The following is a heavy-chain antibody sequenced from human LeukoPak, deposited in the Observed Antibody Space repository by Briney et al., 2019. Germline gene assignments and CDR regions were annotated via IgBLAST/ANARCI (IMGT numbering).Heavy chain of an antibody. CDR2: VNRDGSET. V-gene: IGHV3-7*03. CDR1: GFVLSSHW. J-gene: IGHJ6*02. CDR3: ARNNGMDF. Sequence: GGSLRLSCAASGFVLSSHWMTWVRQVPGRGPEWVANVNRDGSETYYLDSVKGRFTISKDNAKNSLYLQMNSLRAEDTALYHCARNNGMDFWGQGTTVIVSS.